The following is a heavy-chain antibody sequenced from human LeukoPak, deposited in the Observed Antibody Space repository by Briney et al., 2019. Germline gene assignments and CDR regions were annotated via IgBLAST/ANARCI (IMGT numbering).Heavy chain of an antibody. J-gene: IGHJ6*02. CDR1: GGSISSYY. CDR3: ARDALDSSGWFYHGMDV. D-gene: IGHD6-19*01. Sequence: SETLSLTCTVSGGSISSYYWSWIRQPAGKGLEWIGRIYTGGSTNYNPSLKSRVTMSVDTSKNQFSLKLTSVIAADTAVYYCARDALDSSGWFYHGMDVWGQGTTVTVSS. CDR2: IYTGGST. V-gene: IGHV4-4*07.